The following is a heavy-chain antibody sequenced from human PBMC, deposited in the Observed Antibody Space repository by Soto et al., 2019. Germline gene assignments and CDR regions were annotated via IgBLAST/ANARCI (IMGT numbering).Heavy chain of an antibody. D-gene: IGHD3-9*01. J-gene: IGHJ4*02. CDR3: ATLNYEAVTGYYVFDH. V-gene: IGHV4-30-4*01. CDR1: GSSMNRTNYY. CDR2: IFHSGAT. Sequence: QMQLQESGPGLVKPPQTLSLTCTVSGSSMNRTNYYWSWIRQPPGRGLEWIGYIFHSGATYDSPSLQRRVTISLDTSKSQFSLQLSSVTAADTAVYFCATLNYEAVTGYYVFDHWGQGALVTVSS.